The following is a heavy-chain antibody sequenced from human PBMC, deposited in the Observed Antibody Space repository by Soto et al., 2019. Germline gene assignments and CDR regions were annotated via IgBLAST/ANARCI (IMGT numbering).Heavy chain of an antibody. J-gene: IGHJ4*02. CDR1: GFTLDNYS. V-gene: IGHV3-23*01. D-gene: IGHD2-15*01. CDR2: ITDSGGDT. Sequence: VRLSCAASGFTLDNYSMYWVRQAPREGLEWVSTITDSGGDTKYADSVRGRFTISRDNSKSTLYLQKSGLRAEEPAIYYCERWSTDSYPGSRIFDFWGRGTMVTVSS. CDR3: ERWSTDSYPGSRIFDF.